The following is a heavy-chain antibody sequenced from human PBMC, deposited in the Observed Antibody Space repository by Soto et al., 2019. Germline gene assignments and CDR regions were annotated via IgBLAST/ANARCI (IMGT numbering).Heavy chain of an antibody. CDR2: IYPGDSDT. V-gene: IGHV5-51*01. D-gene: IGHD6-19*01. J-gene: IGHJ6*02. CDR3: ASRARTAPVDYYGMDV. CDR1: GYSFTSYW. Sequence: GESLKISCKGSGYSFTSYWIGWVRQMPGKGLEWMGIIYPGDSDTRYSPPFQGQVTNSADKSISTAYLQWSSLKASDTAMYYCASRARTAPVDYYGMDVWGQGTTVTVSS.